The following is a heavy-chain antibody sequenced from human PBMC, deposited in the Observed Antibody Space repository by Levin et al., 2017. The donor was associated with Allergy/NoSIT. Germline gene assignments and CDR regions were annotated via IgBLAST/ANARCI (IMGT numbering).Heavy chain of an antibody. J-gene: IGHJ4*02. CDR3: ARVPDNGNYYFDY. D-gene: IGHD4-11*01. CDR1: GFTVTRNY. V-gene: IGHV3-53*01. Sequence: GSLRLSCAGSGFTVTRNYVIWVRQAPGKGLEWVSVIYSGGSVYYADSVKGRFTISRDISKNTVYLQMNDLRAEDTAVYFCARVPDNGNYYFDYWGQGTLVTVSS. CDR2: IYSGGSV.